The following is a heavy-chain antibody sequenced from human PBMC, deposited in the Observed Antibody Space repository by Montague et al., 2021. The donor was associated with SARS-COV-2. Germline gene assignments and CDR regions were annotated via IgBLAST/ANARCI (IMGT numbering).Heavy chain of an antibody. CDR3: ARDSVVVAAMYYYYGMDV. V-gene: IGHV3-7*01. CDR1: GFTFSSYW. CDR2: IKQDGSEK. J-gene: IGHJ6*02. Sequence: SLRLSCAASGFTFSSYWMSRVRQAPGKGLEWVANIKQDGSEKYYVDSVKGRFTISRDNAKNSLYLQMNSLRAEDTAVYYCARDSVVVAAMYYYYGMDVWGQGTTVTVSS. D-gene: IGHD2-15*01.